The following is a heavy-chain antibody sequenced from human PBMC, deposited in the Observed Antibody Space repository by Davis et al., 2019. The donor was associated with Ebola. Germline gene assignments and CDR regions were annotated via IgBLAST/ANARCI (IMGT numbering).Heavy chain of an antibody. J-gene: IGHJ4*02. CDR2: INPHNGNT. V-gene: IGHV1-18*01. CDR1: GDTLTSYA. CDR3: ARAQFPTTSDH. D-gene: IGHD1-1*01. Sequence: AASVKVSCKAVGDTLTSYAMTWVRQAPGQGLEWMGWINPHNGNTNYAQNVQGRVIMTSDTATTTAYMEVGSLTSDDTAVYYCARAQFPTTSDHWGQGTLVTVSS.